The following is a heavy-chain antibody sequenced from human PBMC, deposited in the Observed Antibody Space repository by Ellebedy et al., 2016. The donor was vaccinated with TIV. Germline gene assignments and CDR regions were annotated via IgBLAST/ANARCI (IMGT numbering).Heavy chain of an antibody. CDR3: AREEYDLEHYYYGMDV. V-gene: IGHV1-69*04. CDR2: IIPILGIA. D-gene: IGHD3-3*01. CDR1: GGTFSSYA. Sequence: AASVKVSCKASGGTFSSYAISWVRQAPGQGLEWMGRIIPILGIANYAQKFQGRVTITADKSTSTAYMELSSLRSEDTAVYYCAREEYDLEHYYYGMDVWGQGTTVTVSS. J-gene: IGHJ6*02.